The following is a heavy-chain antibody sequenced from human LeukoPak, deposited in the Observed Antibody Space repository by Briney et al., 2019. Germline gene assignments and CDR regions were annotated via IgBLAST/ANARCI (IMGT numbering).Heavy chain of an antibody. Sequence: GGSLRLSCAASGFTFSSDSMNWVRQAPGKGVEWVSSISGSSRYIYYADSVKGRLTISRDNAKNSLYLQMKSLRGEDTALYYCARALAPYCSGGRCSTSAYWGQGTLVTVSS. CDR1: GFTFSSDS. D-gene: IGHD2-15*01. V-gene: IGHV3-21*01. J-gene: IGHJ4*02. CDR2: ISGSSRYI. CDR3: ARALAPYCSGGRCSTSAY.